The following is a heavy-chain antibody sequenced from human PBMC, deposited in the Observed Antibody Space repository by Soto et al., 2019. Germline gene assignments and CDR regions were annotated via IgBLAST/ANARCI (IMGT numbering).Heavy chain of an antibody. CDR2: ISYDGSNK. J-gene: IGHJ4*01. V-gene: IGHV3-30*18. Sequence: QVQLVESGGGVVQPGRSLRLSCAASGFTFSSYGMHWVRQAPGKGLEWVAVISYDGSNKYYADSVKGRFTISRDNSKNTLYLQMNSLRADHTAVYYCAKEKWYGPGDYWGHGTLVTVSS. CDR1: GFTFSSYG. D-gene: IGHD3-10*01. CDR3: AKEKWYGPGDY.